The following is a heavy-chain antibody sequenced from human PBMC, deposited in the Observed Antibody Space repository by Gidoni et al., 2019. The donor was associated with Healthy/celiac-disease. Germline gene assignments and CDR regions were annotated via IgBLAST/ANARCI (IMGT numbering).Heavy chain of an antibody. CDR2: IRSKANSYAT. V-gene: IGHV3-73*02. CDR1: GFTFSGSA. CDR3: TRHRYYYDSSGYYHDAFDI. J-gene: IGHJ3*02. Sequence: EVQLVESGGGLVQPGGSLKVSCAASGFTFSGSATHWARQASGKGMEWVGRIRSKANSYATAYAASVKGRFTISRDDSKNTAYLQMNSLKTEDTAVYYCTRHRYYYDSSGYYHDAFDIWGQGTMVTVSS. D-gene: IGHD3-22*01.